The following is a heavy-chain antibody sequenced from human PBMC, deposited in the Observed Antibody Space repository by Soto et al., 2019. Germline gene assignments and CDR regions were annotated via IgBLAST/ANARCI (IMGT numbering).Heavy chain of an antibody. CDR2: INHSGST. CDR3: ARGGAVAGPFDY. J-gene: IGHJ4*02. V-gene: IGHV4-34*01. Sequence: ASETLSLTCAVYGGSFSGYYWSWIRQPPVKGLEWIGEINHSGSTNYNPSLKGRVTISVDASKNLFSLKLSSVTAADTAVYYCARGGAVAGPFDYWGQGTQVTVSS. CDR1: GGSFSGYY. D-gene: IGHD6-19*01.